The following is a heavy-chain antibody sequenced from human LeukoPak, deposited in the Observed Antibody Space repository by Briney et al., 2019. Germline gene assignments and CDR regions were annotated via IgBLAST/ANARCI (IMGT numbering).Heavy chain of an antibody. CDR1: GGSISSYY. Sequence: PSETLSLTCTVSGGSISSYYWSWIRQPPGKGLEWIGYIYYSGSTNYNPSLKSRVTVSVDTSKNQFSLKLSSVTAADTAVYYCARGYCSGGSCYSYYYYNYMDVWGKGTTVTVSS. J-gene: IGHJ6*03. D-gene: IGHD2-15*01. CDR3: ARGYCSGGSCYSYYYYNYMDV. V-gene: IGHV4-59*12. CDR2: IYYSGST.